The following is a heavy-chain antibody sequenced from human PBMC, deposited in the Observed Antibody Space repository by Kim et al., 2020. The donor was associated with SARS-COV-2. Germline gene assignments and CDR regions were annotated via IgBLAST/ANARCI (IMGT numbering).Heavy chain of an antibody. Sequence: SETLSLTCAVYGGSFSGYYWSWIRQPPGKGLEWIGEINHSGSTNYNPSLKSRVTISVDTSKNQFSLKLSSVTAADTAVYYCARIRVPAARIPHYYYYMDVWGKGTTVTVSS. CDR1: GGSFSGYY. V-gene: IGHV4-34*01. CDR2: INHSGST. D-gene: IGHD2-2*01. CDR3: ARIRVPAARIPHYYYYMDV. J-gene: IGHJ6*03.